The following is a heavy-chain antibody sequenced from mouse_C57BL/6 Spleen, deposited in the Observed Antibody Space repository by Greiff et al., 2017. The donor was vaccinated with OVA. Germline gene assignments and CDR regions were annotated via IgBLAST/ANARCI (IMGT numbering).Heavy chain of an antibody. CDR1: GYTFTSYW. V-gene: IGHV1-64*01. D-gene: IGHD1-1*01. CDR3: ARSGGITTVVED. J-gene: IGHJ2*01. CDR2: IHPNSGST. Sequence: VQLQQPGAELVKPGASVKLSCKASGYTFTSYWMHWVKQRPGQGLEWIGMIHPNSGSTNYNEKFKSKATLTVDKSSSTAYMQLSSLTSEDSAVYYCARSGGITTVVEDWGKGTTLTVSS.